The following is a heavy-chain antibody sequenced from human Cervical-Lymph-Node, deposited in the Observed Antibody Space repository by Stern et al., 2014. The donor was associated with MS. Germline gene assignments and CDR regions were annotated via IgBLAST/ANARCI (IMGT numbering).Heavy chain of an antibody. V-gene: IGHV3-21*01. CDR3: AREVWSGYPDFYYGMDV. CDR2: ISNGGRNI. D-gene: IGHD3-3*01. Sequence: EVQLVESGGGLVRPGGPLRLSCSASGLSFSNSDMTWVRQAPGEELQWVSSISNGGRNIYYAGSVRGRFTISRDNAKNSLYLQMNSLRDDDTAVYYCAREVWSGYPDFYYGMDVWGQGTTVTVSS. CDR1: GLSFSNSD. J-gene: IGHJ6*02.